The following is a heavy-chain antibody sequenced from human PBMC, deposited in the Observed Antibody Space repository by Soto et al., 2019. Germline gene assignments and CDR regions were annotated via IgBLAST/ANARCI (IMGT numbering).Heavy chain of an antibody. D-gene: IGHD3-3*01. J-gene: IGHJ4*02. CDR3: ARWSYLDY. Sequence: GPLRLSCADPVFRFGSYALSWVRQAPGKGLEWVSTISGSDGKTFYADSVKGRFSISRDTSQSTLYLQMNSLRADDTAMYYCARWSYLDYWGQGTRVTVSS. CDR2: ISGSDGKT. V-gene: IGHV3-23*01. CDR1: VFRFGSYA.